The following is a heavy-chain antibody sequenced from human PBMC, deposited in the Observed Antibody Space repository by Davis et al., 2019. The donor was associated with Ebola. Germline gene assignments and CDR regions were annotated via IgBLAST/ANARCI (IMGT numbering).Heavy chain of an antibody. CDR1: GFTFSSSW. CDR2: IKQDGSEK. J-gene: IGHJ4*02. D-gene: IGHD6-19*01. CDR3: ATTPQYSSGQNKPFDY. Sequence: GESLKISCAASGFTFSSSWMSWVRQAPGKGLEWVANIKQDGSEKYYVDSVKGRFTISRDNSKNTLYLQMNSLRAEDTAVYYCATTPQYSSGQNKPFDYWGQGTLVTVSS. V-gene: IGHV3-7*01.